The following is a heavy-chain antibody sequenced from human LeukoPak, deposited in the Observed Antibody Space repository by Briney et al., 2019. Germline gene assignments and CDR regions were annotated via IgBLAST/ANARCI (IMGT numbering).Heavy chain of an antibody. V-gene: IGHV3-53*01. D-gene: IGHD4-17*01. Sequence: PGGSLRLSCAASGFTVSSNYMSWVRQAPGKGLEWVPVIYSGGRTYYADSVKGRFAISRDNSKNTLYLQMNSLTAEDTAVYYCARHLYGDYLTDRYYGMDVWGQGTTVTVSS. CDR1: GFTVSSNY. J-gene: IGHJ6*02. CDR3: ARHLYGDYLTDRYYGMDV. CDR2: IYSGGRT.